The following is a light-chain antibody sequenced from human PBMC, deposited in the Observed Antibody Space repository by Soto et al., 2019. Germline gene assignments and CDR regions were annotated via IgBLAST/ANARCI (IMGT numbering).Light chain of an antibody. CDR2: WAS. CDR3: QYGFT. CDR1: QSVLYSYNNKNY. J-gene: IGKJ3*01. Sequence: DIVMTQSTDSLAVSLGERATINCKSSQSVLYSYNNKNYLDWYQQKPRQPPKLLIYWASTRESGVPDRFSGSGSGTDFTLTISSLQAEDVAAYYCQYGFTFGPGTKVDIK. V-gene: IGKV4-1*01.